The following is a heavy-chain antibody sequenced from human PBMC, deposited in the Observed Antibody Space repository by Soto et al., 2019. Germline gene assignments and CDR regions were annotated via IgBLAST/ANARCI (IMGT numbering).Heavy chain of an antibody. CDR2: ISYDGSNK. CDR3: AKSFGRYFDY. J-gene: IGHJ4*02. V-gene: IGHV3-30*18. D-gene: IGHD3-10*01. Sequence: QVQLVESGGGVVQPGRSLRLSCAASGFTFSSYGMHWVRQAPGKGLEWVAVISYDGSNKYYADSVKGRFTISRDNSKNTLYLQMNSLRAEDTAVYYCAKSFGRYFDYWGQGTLVTVSS. CDR1: GFTFSSYG.